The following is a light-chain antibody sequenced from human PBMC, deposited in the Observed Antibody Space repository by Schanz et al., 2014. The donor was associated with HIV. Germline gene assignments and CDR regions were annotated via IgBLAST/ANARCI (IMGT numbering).Light chain of an antibody. CDR3: SSYTSSSTPV. CDR2: DVN. Sequence: QSALTQPASVSGSPGQSITISCTGTSSDVGAYKSVSWYQQHPGKAPKLIIYDVNNRPSGVSNRFSGSKSGNTASLTISGLQAEDEADYYCSSYTSSSTPVFGTGTKLTVL. J-gene: IGLJ1*01. CDR1: SSDVGAYKS. V-gene: IGLV2-14*03.